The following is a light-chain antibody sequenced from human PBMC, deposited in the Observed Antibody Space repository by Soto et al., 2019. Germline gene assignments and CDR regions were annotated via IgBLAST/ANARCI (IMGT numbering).Light chain of an antibody. CDR1: SSDVGGFNF. CDR2: DVT. V-gene: IGLV2-14*03. CDR3: SSYTSSSTLYV. J-gene: IGLJ1*01. Sequence: QSALTQPASVSGSPGQSITISCTGSSSDVGGFNFVSWYQQHPGKAPKLMIYDVTKRPSGVSDRFSGSKSDNTASLTISGLQAEDEADYYCSSYTSSSTLYVFGTGTKLTVL.